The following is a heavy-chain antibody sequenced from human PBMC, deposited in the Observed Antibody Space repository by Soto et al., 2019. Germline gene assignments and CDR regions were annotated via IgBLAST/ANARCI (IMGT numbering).Heavy chain of an antibody. V-gene: IGHV1-69*05. J-gene: IGHJ3*02. CDR2: IIPIFGTA. CDR3: ARDRVRGAFDI. CDR1: GGTFSSYA. Sequence: SVKVSCKASGGTFSSYAISWVRQAPGQGLEWMGGIIPIFGTANYAQKLQGRVTMTTDTSTSTAYMELRSLRSDDTAVYYCARDRVRGAFDIWGQGTMVTVSS. D-gene: IGHD3-10*01.